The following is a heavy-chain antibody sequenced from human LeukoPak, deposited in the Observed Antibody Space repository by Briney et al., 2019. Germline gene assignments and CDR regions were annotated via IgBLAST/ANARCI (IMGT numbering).Heavy chain of an antibody. V-gene: IGHV4-59*01. CDR2: IYYSGST. D-gene: IGHD3-16*02. Sequence: PSETLSLTCTVSGGSISSYYCSWIRQPPGKGLEWIGYIYYSGSTNYNPSLKSRVTISVDTSKNQFSLKLSSVTAADTAVYYCARDSLYDYVWGSYRYFDYWGQGTLVTVSS. CDR1: GGSISSYY. CDR3: ARDSLYDYVWGSYRYFDY. J-gene: IGHJ4*02.